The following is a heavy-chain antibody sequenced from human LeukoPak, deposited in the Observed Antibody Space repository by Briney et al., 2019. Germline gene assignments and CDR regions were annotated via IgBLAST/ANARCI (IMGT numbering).Heavy chain of an antibody. CDR3: ARGDNDFWSGYKGHYFDY. V-gene: IGHV4-61*05. CDR2: IYYSGST. Sequence: SSETLSLTCTVSGGSISSSSYYWGWIRQPPGKGLEWIGYIYYSGSTNYNPSLKSRVTISVDTSKNQFSLKLSSVTAADTAVYYCARGDNDFWSGYKGHYFDYWGQGTLVTVSS. D-gene: IGHD3-3*01. J-gene: IGHJ4*02. CDR1: GGSISSSSYY.